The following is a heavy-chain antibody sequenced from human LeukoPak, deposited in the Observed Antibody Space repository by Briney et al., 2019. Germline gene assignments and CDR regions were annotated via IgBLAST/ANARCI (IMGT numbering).Heavy chain of an antibody. CDR2: IYTSGST. V-gene: IGHV4-61*02. J-gene: IGHJ4*02. CDR3: ARGGVAASHYYFDY. Sequence: SETLSLTCTVSGGSISSGSYYWSWIRQPAGKGLEWFGRIYTSGSTNYNPSLKSRVTISVDTSKNQFSLKLISVTAADTAVYYCARGGVAASHYYFDYWGQGTLVTVSS. D-gene: IGHD2-15*01. CDR1: GGSISSGSYY.